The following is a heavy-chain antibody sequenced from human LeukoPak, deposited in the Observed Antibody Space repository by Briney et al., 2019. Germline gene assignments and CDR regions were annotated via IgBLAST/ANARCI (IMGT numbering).Heavy chain of an antibody. CDR2: IKQDGSKK. V-gene: IGHV3-7*01. CDR3: TRERTGEAFDY. D-gene: IGHD7-27*01. CDR1: GFPFSSYW. J-gene: IGHJ4*02. Sequence: GGSLRLSCVASGFPFSSYWMTWVRQAPGKGLEWVANIKQDGSKKSYVDSVKGRFTISRDNAKNSLYLQMNSLRAEDTAIYYCTRERTGEAFDYWGQGTLVTVSS.